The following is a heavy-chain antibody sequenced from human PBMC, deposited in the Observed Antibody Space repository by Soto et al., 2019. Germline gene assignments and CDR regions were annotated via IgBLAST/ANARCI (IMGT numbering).Heavy chain of an antibody. Sequence: SETLSLTCTVSGGSISSSSYYWGWIRQPPGKGLEWIGSIYYSGSTYYNPSLKSRVTISVDTSKNQFSLKLSSVTAADTAVYYCIINSSGWFLPDSSPRKPLGVVVDYWGQGTLVTVSS. D-gene: IGHD6-19*01. V-gene: IGHV4-39*01. CDR1: GGSISSSSYY. CDR3: IINSSGWFLPDSSPRKPLGVVVDY. J-gene: IGHJ4*02. CDR2: IYYSGST.